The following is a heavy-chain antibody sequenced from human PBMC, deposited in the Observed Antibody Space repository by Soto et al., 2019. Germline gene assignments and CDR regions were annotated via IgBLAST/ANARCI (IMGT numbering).Heavy chain of an antibody. Sequence: QVQLVQSGAEVKKPGASVKVSCKASGYTFTNFGISWVRQAPGQGLEWMGWISAYNGNTNYAQKPQGRVTITTDPSTPTAYMAVRSLPFDATAVYSCPRPGTPIDHWGHRTLVTVSS. J-gene: IGHJ4*01. CDR1: GYTFTNFG. V-gene: IGHV1-18*01. D-gene: IGHD3-10*01. CDR2: ISAYNGNT. CDR3: PRPGTPIDH.